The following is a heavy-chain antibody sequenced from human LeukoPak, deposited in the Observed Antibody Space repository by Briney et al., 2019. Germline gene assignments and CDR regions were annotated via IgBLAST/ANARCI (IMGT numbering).Heavy chain of an antibody. CDR3: ARDLVVVTARSFDY. CDR2: INPNNGGT. D-gene: IGHD2-21*02. J-gene: IGHJ4*02. CDR1: GYTFTGYY. Sequence: ASVKVSCKASGYTFTGYYMHWVRQAPGQGLEWMGRINPNNGGTNYAQKFQGRVTMTRDTSISTAYMELSRLRSDDTAVYYCARDLVVVTARSFDYWGQGTLVTVSS. V-gene: IGHV1-2*06.